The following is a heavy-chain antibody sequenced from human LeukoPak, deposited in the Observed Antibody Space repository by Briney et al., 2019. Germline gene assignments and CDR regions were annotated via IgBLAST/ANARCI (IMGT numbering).Heavy chain of an antibody. D-gene: IGHD2-2*01. V-gene: IGHV3-30-3*01. CDR3: AKGSPRFPSSVTSLDY. J-gene: IGHJ4*02. CDR1: GFTFSSYA. Sequence: GRSLRLSCAASGFTFSSYAMHWVRQAPGKGLEWVAVISYDGSNKYYADSVKGRFTISRDNSKNTLYLQMNSLRAEDTAVYYCAKGSPRFPSSVTSLDYWGQGTLVTVSS. CDR2: ISYDGSNK.